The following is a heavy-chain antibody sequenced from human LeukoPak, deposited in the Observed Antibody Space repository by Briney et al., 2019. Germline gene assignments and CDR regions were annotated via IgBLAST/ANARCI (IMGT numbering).Heavy chain of an antibody. CDR1: GGSFSGYY. D-gene: IGHD6-19*01. CDR2: INHSGST. CDR3: ARGSVDLRSGWYWLY. J-gene: IGHJ4*02. Sequence: SETLSLTCAVYGGSFSGYYWSWIRQPPGKGLEWIGEINHSGSTNYNPSLKSRVTISVDTSKNQFSLKLSSVTAADTAVYYCARGSVDLRSGWYWLYWGQGSLVTVSS. V-gene: IGHV4-34*01.